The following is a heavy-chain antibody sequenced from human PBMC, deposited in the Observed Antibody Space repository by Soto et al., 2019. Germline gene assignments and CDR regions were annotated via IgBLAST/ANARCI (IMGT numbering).Heavy chain of an antibody. CDR2: TSNDGSNT. CDR3: ARGNMDV. J-gene: IGHJ6*02. CDR1: AFTLSKFV. V-gene: IGHV3-30-3*01. Sequence: QVQLVESGGGVAQPGRSLRLSCAASAFTLSKFVMHWVRQAPGKGLEWVAVTSNDGSNTFYAGSVKGRFTISGDNSKSVVYLQMNSLRDEDTAVYYCARGNMDVWGRGTTVTVS. D-gene: IGHD1-1*01.